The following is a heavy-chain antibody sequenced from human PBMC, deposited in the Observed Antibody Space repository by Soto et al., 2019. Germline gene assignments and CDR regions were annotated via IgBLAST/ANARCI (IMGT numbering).Heavy chain of an antibody. CDR1: CYTFANYA. D-gene: IGHD1-26*01. Sequence: GASVKVSCKASCYTFANYAISWGRQAPGQGLEWMGWISAYNGNTDSAEKLQGRVTMTTDTSTNTAYVALRSLGFDDTAVYYCARRGGYYYGIDAWGQGTTVTVSS. J-gene: IGHJ6*02. CDR3: ARRGGYYYGIDA. CDR2: ISAYNGNT. V-gene: IGHV1-18*01.